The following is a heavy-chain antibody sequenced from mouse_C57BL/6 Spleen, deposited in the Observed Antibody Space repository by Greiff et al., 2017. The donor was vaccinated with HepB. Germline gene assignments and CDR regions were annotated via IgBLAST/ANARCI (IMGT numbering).Heavy chain of an antibody. Sequence: VQLQQPGAELVKPGASVKLSCKASGYTFTSYWMHWVKQRPGQGLEWIGMIHPNSGSTNYNEKFKSKATLTVDKSSSTAYMQLSSLTSEDSAVYYGARLGLNLHFAYWGQGTLVTVSA. J-gene: IGHJ3*01. D-gene: IGHD4-1*01. CDR2: IHPNSGST. CDR1: GYTFTSYW. CDR3: ARLGLNLHFAY. V-gene: IGHV1-64*01.